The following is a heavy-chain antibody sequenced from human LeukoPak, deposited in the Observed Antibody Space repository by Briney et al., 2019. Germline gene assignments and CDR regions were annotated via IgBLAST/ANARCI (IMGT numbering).Heavy chain of an antibody. CDR2: IYYSGST. CDR1: GGSISSYY. V-gene: IGHV4-59*01. Sequence: PSETLSLTCTASGGSISSYYWSWIRQPPGKGLEWIGYIYYSGSTNYNPSLKSRVTISVDTSKNQFSLKLSSVTAADTAVYYCARASYWYFDLWGRGTLVTVSS. J-gene: IGHJ2*01. CDR3: ARASYWYFDL.